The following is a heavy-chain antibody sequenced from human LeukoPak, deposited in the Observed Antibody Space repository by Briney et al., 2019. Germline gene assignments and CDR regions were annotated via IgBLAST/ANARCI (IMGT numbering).Heavy chain of an antibody. CDR3: AKEKYRGYSYGSGDY. D-gene: IGHD5-18*01. CDR1: GFTFSTCD. Sequence: GGSLRLSCLASGFTFSTCDMHWVRQAPGKGLEWVAVISFDGRNKYFADSVKGRFTISRDNSKNTLYLQMNSLRAEDTAVYYCAKEKYRGYSYGSGDYWGQGTLVTVSS. J-gene: IGHJ4*02. V-gene: IGHV3-30*18. CDR2: ISFDGRNK.